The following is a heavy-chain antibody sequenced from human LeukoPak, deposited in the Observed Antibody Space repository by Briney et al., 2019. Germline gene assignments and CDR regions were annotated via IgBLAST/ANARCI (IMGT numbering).Heavy chain of an antibody. Sequence: GESLKISCKGSGYSFTSYWIGWVRQMPGKGLEWMGIIYPGDSDTRYSPSFQGQVTISADKSISTAYLQWSSLKASDTAMYYCARLGSTSFYYYYYMDVWGEGTTVTVSS. V-gene: IGHV5-51*01. CDR1: GYSFTSYW. J-gene: IGHJ6*03. CDR2: IYPGDSDT. CDR3: ARLGSTSFYYYYYMDV. D-gene: IGHD2-2*01.